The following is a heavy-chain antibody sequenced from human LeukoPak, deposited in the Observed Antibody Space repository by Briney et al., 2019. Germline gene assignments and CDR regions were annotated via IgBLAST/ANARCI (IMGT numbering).Heavy chain of an antibody. D-gene: IGHD6-13*01. J-gene: IGHJ4*02. CDR2: FDPEDGET. Sequence: GGSLRLSCAASGFPFSYYGMHWVRQAPGKGLEWMGGFDPEDGETIYAQKFQGRVTMTEDTSTDTAYMELSSLRSEDTAVYYCATDVASSPTNYWGQGTLVTVSS. CDR3: ATDVASSPTNY. CDR1: GFPFSYYG. V-gene: IGHV1-24*01.